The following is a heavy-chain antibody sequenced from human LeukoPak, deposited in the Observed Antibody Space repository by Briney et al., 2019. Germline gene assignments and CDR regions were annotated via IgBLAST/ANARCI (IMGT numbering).Heavy chain of an antibody. Sequence: RSSETLSLTCTVSGGSIRSSYYYWGWIRQPPGKGLEWIGSIYDSGSTYYNPSLKSRVTISVDTSKNQFSLKLSSVTAADTAVYYCATSDYGSGSYNYWGQGTLVTVSS. CDR3: ATSDYGSGSYNY. V-gene: IGHV4-39*07. CDR2: IYDSGST. J-gene: IGHJ4*02. CDR1: GGSIRSSYYY. D-gene: IGHD3-10*01.